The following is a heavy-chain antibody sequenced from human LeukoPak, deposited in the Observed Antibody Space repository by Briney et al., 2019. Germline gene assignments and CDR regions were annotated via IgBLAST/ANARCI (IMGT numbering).Heavy chain of an antibody. Sequence: KPSETLSLTCAVYGGSFSGYYWSWIRQPPGKGLEWIGEISHSGSTNYNPSLKSRVTISVDTSKNQFSLKLSSVTAADTAVYYCARSGIEDIVLMVYAHFDYWGQGTLVPVSS. V-gene: IGHV4-34*01. CDR3: ARSGIEDIVLMVYAHFDY. J-gene: IGHJ4*02. CDR2: ISHSGST. D-gene: IGHD2-8*01. CDR1: GGSFSGYY.